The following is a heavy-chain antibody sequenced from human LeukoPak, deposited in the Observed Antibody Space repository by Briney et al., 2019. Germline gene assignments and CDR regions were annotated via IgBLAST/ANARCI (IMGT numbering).Heavy chain of an antibody. CDR2: ISGSGGTT. D-gene: IGHD3-10*01. J-gene: IGHJ5*02. V-gene: IGHV3-23*01. CDR3: ANLEITMIRGP. Sequence: GGSLRLSCAASGFTFTRYTISCVRQAPGKGLDWVSGISGSGGTTYYADSVKGRFTISKDNSKNTVYLQMNSLRAEDTAVYYCANLEITMIRGPWGQGTLVTVSS. CDR1: GFTFTRYT.